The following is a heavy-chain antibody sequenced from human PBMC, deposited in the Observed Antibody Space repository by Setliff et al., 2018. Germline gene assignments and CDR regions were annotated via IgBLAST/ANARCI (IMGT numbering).Heavy chain of an antibody. CDR3: AKGGNITRETYYYYGMDV. V-gene: IGHV1-18*01. D-gene: IGHD1-20*01. CDR2: IGPYNGNT. Sequence: ASVKVSCKASGYTFTRYGISWARQAPGKGFEWMGWIGPYNGNTYYAQKFQGRAAITTDTSTSTAYMELRSLRSDDTAVYYCAKGGNITRETYYYYGMDVWGQGTTVTVSS. J-gene: IGHJ6*02. CDR1: GYTFTRYG.